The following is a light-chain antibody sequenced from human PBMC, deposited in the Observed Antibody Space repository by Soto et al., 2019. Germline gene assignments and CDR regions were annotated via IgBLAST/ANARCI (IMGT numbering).Light chain of an antibody. Sequence: QSVLTQPPSASGTPGPRVTISRSGSSSNIGSNYVFWYQHLPGTAHKLLIYRNNQRPSGVPDRFSGSKSGTSASLAISGLRSEDETDYYCAAWDDSLSGVVFGGGTQRTVL. J-gene: IGLJ2*01. CDR1: SSNIGSNY. CDR2: RNN. V-gene: IGLV1-47*01. CDR3: AAWDDSLSGVV.